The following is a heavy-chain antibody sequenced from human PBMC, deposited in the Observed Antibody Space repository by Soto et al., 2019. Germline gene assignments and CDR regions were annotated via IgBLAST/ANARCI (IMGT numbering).Heavy chain of an antibody. CDR1: GGSISSCGYY. Sequence: PSETLSLTCTVSGGSISSCGYYWSWIRQHPGKGLEWIGYIYYSGSTYYNPSLKSRVTISVDTSKNQFSLKLSSVTAADAAVYYCARCGFDWLLSAAYGMDVWGQGTTVTVSS. D-gene: IGHD3-9*01. CDR2: IYYSGST. J-gene: IGHJ6*02. V-gene: IGHV4-31*03. CDR3: ARCGFDWLLSAAYGMDV.